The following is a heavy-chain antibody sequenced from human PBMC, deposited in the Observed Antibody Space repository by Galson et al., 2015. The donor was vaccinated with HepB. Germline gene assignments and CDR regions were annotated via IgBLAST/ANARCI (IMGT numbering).Heavy chain of an antibody. Sequence: SLRLSCAASGFTFSSYWMSWVRQAPGKGLEWVANIKQDGSEKYYVDSVKGRFTISRDNAKNSLYLKMNSLRVEDTAVYYCARDEIPYYYGSRSYGGGYYYGMDVWGQVTTVTVS. CDR3: ARDEIPYYYGSRSYGGGYYYGMDV. CDR2: IKQDGSEK. J-gene: IGHJ6*02. D-gene: IGHD3-10*01. V-gene: IGHV3-7*03. CDR1: GFTFSSYW.